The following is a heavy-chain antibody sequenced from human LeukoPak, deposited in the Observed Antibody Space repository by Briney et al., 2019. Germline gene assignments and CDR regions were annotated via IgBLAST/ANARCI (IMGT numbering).Heavy chain of an antibody. Sequence: SVKVSCKASGGTFSSYAISWVRQAPGQGLEWMGGIIPIFGTANYAQKFQGRVTMTRDTSTSTVYMELSSLRSEDTAVYYCARGELRYFDSAFDYWGQGTLVTVSS. D-gene: IGHD3-9*01. CDR1: GGTFSSYA. J-gene: IGHJ4*02. V-gene: IGHV1-69*05. CDR2: IIPIFGTA. CDR3: ARGELRYFDSAFDY.